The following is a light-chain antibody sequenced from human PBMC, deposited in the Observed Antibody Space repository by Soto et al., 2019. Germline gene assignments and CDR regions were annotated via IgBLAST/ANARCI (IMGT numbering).Light chain of an antibody. Sequence: EIVLTQSPATLSLSPGERATLSCRASQSISTYLAWYQQKPGQAPRLLIYEASNRATGIPARFSGSGSGTEFTLTISSLQSEDFAFYYCQQRSNWITFGQGTRLEI. J-gene: IGKJ5*01. CDR3: QQRSNWIT. V-gene: IGKV3-11*01. CDR2: EAS. CDR1: QSISTY.